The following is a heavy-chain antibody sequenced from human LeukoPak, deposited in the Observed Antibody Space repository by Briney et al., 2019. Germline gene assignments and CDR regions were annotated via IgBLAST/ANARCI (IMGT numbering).Heavy chain of an antibody. J-gene: IGHJ5*02. D-gene: IGHD3-16*01. V-gene: IGHV1-69*05. Sequence: GASVKVSCKTSGYTFTSYYIHWVRQAPGQGLEWMGRIIPIFGTANYAQKFQGRVTITTDESTSTAYMELSSLRSEDTAVYYCARDRRRGIDPWGQGTLVTVSS. CDR2: IIPIFGTA. CDR1: GYTFTSYY. CDR3: ARDRRRGIDP.